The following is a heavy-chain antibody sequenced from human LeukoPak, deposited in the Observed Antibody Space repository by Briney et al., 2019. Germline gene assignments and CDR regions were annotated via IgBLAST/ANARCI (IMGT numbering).Heavy chain of an antibody. V-gene: IGHV3-33*01. J-gene: IGHJ4*02. D-gene: IGHD5-12*01. Sequence: PGRSLRLSCAASGFTFSSYGMHWVRQAPGKGLEWVAVVWYDGSNKYYADSVKGRFTISRDNSKNTLYLQMNSLRAEDTAVYYCARDRGYADYWGQGTLVTVSS. CDR2: VWYDGSNK. CDR3: ARDRGYADY. CDR1: GFTFSSYG.